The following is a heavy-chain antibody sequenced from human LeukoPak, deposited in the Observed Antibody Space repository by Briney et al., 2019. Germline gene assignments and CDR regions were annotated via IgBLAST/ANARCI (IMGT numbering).Heavy chain of an antibody. CDR2: IKQDGSEK. CDR1: GFTFSNYC. V-gene: IGHV3-7*03. J-gene: IGHJ6*04. Sequence: GGSLRLSCAASGFTFSNYCMSWVRQAPGKGLEWVANIKQDGSEKYYVDSVKGRFTISRDDANYSLYLQMNSLRAEDTAVYYCARKAYGMDVWGKGTTVTVSS. CDR3: ARKAYGMDV.